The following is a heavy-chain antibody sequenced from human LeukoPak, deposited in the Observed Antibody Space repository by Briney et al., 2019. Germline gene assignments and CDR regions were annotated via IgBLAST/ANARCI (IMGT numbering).Heavy chain of an antibody. D-gene: IGHD5-18*01. J-gene: IGHJ5*02. CDR3: ASGGYSYGLTGWFDP. CDR1: GFTFSSYG. V-gene: IGHV3-33*01. Sequence: GGSLRLSCAASGFTFSSYGMHWVRQAPGKGLEWVAVIWYDGSNKYYADSVKGRFTISRDNSKNTLYLQMNSLRAEDTAVYYCASGGYSYGLTGWFDPWGQGTLVTVSS. CDR2: IWYDGSNK.